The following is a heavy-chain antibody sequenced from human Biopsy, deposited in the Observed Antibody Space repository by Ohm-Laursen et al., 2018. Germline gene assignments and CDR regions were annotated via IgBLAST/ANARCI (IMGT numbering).Heavy chain of an antibody. Sequence: SDTLSLTCTVSGVSINGGRYYWNWIRHHPGKGLEWIGNIFYSANTYYNPSLKSRVTISVDTSKKQFSLKLSSVTAADTAVYYCARLGSGDYFPTFFDFWGQGALVTVSS. CDR2: IFYSANT. J-gene: IGHJ4*02. D-gene: IGHD5-12*01. V-gene: IGHV4-31*03. CDR3: ARLGSGDYFPTFFDF. CDR1: GVSINGGRYY.